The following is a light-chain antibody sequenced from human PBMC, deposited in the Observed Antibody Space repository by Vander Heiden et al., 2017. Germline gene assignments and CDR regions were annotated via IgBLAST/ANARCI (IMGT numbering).Light chain of an antibody. J-gene: IGKJ1*01. CDR2: KVS. CDR3: QQYHSYTWA. CDR1: QTISPW. Sequence: DIQMTQCPSTLSASVGDRVTNTCRASQTISPWLAWDQQKPGKAPNLLIYKVSTLQSGVPSRFSGSGSGTEFTLTISSLQPDDFATYYCQQYHSYTWAFGQGTKVDIK. V-gene: IGKV1-5*03.